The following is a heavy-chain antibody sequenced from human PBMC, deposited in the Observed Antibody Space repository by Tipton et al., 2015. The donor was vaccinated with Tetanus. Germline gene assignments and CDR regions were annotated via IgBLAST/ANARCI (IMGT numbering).Heavy chain of an antibody. Sequence: SLRLSCAASGFTFSSYAMSWVRQAPGKGLEWVSAISGSGGSTYYADSVKGRFTISRDNSKNTLYLQMNSLRAEDTAVYYCVKVVSYDYVWGSPQFDPWGQGTLVTVSS. CDR3: VKVVSYDYVWGSPQFDP. CDR2: ISGSGGST. V-gene: IGHV3-23*01. J-gene: IGHJ5*02. D-gene: IGHD3-16*01. CDR1: GFTFSSYA.